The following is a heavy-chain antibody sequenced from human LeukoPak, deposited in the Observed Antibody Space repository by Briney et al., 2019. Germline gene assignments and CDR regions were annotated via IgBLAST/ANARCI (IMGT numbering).Heavy chain of an antibody. CDR1: GLTFRSYW. CDR3: ARDVWTGVAVSDY. J-gene: IGHJ4*02. D-gene: IGHD6-19*01. Sequence: GGSLRLSCAVSGLTFRSYWMSWVRQAPGKGLEWVANINQEGSEKYFVDSVKGRFTISRDNAKNSLHLQLNSLRADDTAVYYCARDVWTGVAVSDYWGQGTLVTVSS. V-gene: IGHV3-7*01. CDR2: INQEGSEK.